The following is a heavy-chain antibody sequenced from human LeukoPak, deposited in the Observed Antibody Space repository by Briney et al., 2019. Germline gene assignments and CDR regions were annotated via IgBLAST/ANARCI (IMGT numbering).Heavy chain of an antibody. CDR2: ISWNSGTI. D-gene: IGHD6-19*01. CDR1: GFTFDNCA. Sequence: GRSLRLSCAASGFTFDNCAMNWVRQVPGKGLEWISLISWNSGTIGYADSVKGRFTISRDNANNFLYLQMNSLRAEDTALCYCARAYKDRSLAGKKEFLQHWGQGTLVTVSS. V-gene: IGHV3-9*01. J-gene: IGHJ1*01. CDR3: ARAYKDRSLAGKKEFLQH.